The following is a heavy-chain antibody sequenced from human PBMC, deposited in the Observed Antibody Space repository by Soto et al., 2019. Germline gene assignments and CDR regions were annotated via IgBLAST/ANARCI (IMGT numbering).Heavy chain of an antibody. Sequence: GGSLRLSCAASGFTFSSYGMHWVRQAPGKGLEWVAVISYDGSNKYYADSVKGRFTISRDNSKNTLYLQMNSLRAEDTAVYYCAKVRYGSGSYYNDYYYGMDVWGQGTTVTVSS. J-gene: IGHJ6*02. CDR2: ISYDGSNK. V-gene: IGHV3-30*18. D-gene: IGHD3-10*01. CDR1: GFTFSSYG. CDR3: AKVRYGSGSYYNDYYYGMDV.